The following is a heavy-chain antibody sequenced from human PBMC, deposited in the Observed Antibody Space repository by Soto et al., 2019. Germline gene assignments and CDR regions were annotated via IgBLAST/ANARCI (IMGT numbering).Heavy chain of an antibody. V-gene: IGHV4-59*01. D-gene: IGHD3-10*01. Sequence: SETLSLTCTVSGGSISSYYWSWIRQPPGKGLEWIGYIYYSGSTNYNPSLKSRVTISVDTSKNQFSLKLSSVTAADTAVYYCARGVLLWFGELSYYYYMDVWGKGTTVTVSS. CDR3: ARGVLLWFGELSYYYYMDV. CDR1: GGSISSYY. J-gene: IGHJ6*03. CDR2: IYYSGST.